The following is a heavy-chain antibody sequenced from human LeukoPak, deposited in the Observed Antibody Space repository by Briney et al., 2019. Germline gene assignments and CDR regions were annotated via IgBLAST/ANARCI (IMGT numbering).Heavy chain of an antibody. J-gene: IGHJ4*02. CDR3: ARHGLIPYPPFFDY. CDR2: INPSGGST. CDR1: GYTFTSYY. V-gene: IGHV1-46*01. Sequence: ASVKVSCKASGYTFTSYYMHWVRQAPGQGLEWMGIINPSGGSTSYAQKFQGRVTMTRDMSTSTDYMELSSLRSDDTAVYYCARHGLIPYPPFFDYWGQGTLVTVSS. D-gene: IGHD2-2*02.